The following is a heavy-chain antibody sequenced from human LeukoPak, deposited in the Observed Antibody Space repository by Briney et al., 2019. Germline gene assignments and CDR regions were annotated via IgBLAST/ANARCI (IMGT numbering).Heavy chain of an antibody. CDR1: GFTFSSYG. CDR2: ISYDGSNK. J-gene: IGHJ4*02. V-gene: IGHV3-30*03. CDR3: ALLPQWDPIDY. Sequence: GSLRLSCAASGFTFSSYGMHWVRQAPGKGLEWVAVISYDGSNKYYADSVKGRFTISRDNSKNTLYLQMNSLRAEDAAVYYCALLPQWDPIDYWGQGTLVTVSS. D-gene: IGHD1-26*01.